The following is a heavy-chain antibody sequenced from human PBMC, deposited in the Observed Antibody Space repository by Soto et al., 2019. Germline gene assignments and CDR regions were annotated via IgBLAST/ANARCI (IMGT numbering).Heavy chain of an antibody. J-gene: IGHJ5*02. D-gene: IGHD3-10*01. V-gene: IGHV4-59*01. CDR3: ARDPGRRITMVRGVAMYNWFEP. CDR2: ISYTGST. Sequence: QVQLQESGPGLVKPSETLSLTCTVSGGSISSDYWSWIRQPPGKGLEWIGFISYTGSTNYNPSLKSRVIMSLDTSKNQFSLNLTSVTAADTAVYFCARDPGRRITMVRGVAMYNWFEPWGQGTLVTVSS. CDR1: GGSISSDY.